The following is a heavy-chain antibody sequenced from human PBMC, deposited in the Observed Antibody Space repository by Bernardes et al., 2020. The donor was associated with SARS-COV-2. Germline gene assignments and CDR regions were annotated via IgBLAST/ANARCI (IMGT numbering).Heavy chain of an antibody. CDR2: INPNSGGT. D-gene: IGHD6-19*01. Sequence: ASMKVSCKASGYTFTGYYMHWVRQAPGQGLEWMGWINPNSGGTNYAQKFQGWVTMTRDTSISTAYMELSRLRSDDTAVYYCARDFTTTEAVAGYYYYGMDVWGQGTTVTVSS. CDR3: ARDFTTTEAVAGYYYYGMDV. CDR1: GYTFTGYY. J-gene: IGHJ6*02. V-gene: IGHV1-2*04.